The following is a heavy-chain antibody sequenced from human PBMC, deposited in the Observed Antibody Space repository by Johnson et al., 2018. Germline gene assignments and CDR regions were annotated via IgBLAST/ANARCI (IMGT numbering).Heavy chain of an antibody. CDR3: ARDRWIADRIPSLDY. D-gene: IGHD6-6*01. CDR2: IWYDGSKP. Sequence: QVQLVQSGGGLVMSGGSLRLSCAASGFTFSSYGMHWVRQAPGKGLEWVALIWYDGSKPDHADSVKGRFTISRDNSENTLYLQMNSLRAEDTAVYYCARDRWIADRIPSLDYWGQGTLVTVSS. J-gene: IGHJ4*02. CDR1: GFTFSSYG. V-gene: IGHV3-33*08.